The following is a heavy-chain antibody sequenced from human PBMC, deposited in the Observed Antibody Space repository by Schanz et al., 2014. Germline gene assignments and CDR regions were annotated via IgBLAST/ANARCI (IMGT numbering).Heavy chain of an antibody. J-gene: IGHJ4*02. CDR1: GFAFSSFA. CDR3: VRVAFADPRLYRGMDRDIDY. CDR2: ISTSGTYM. D-gene: IGHD5-18*01. V-gene: IGHV3-21*01. Sequence: EVQLMESGGGLVKPGGSLRLSCVASGFAFSSFAMTWVRQAPGRGLEWVSSISTSGTYMYIADSLKGRLANSRDDAKKSMYLQMNNLRAEETAVYCCVRVAFADPRLYRGMDRDIDYWGQGTLVTVSS.